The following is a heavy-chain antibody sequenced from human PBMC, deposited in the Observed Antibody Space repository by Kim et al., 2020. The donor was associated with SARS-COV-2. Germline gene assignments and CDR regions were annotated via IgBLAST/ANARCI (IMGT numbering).Heavy chain of an antibody. CDR2: IIPIFGTA. Sequence: SVKVSCKASGGTFSSYAISWVRQAPGQGLEWMGGIIPIFGTANYAQKFQGRVTITADESTSTAYMELSSLRSEDTAVYYCARGVYNWNYPLHFDYWGQGTLVTVSS. J-gene: IGHJ4*02. CDR3: ARGVYNWNYPLHFDY. V-gene: IGHV1-69*13. D-gene: IGHD1-7*01. CDR1: GGTFSSYA.